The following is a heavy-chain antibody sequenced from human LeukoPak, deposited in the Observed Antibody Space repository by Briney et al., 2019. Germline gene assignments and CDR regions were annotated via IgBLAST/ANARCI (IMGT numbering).Heavy chain of an antibody. Sequence: SETLSLTCTVSGGSISSYYWSWIRQPPGKGLEWIGYIYYSGSTNYNPSLKSRVTISVDTSKNQFSLKLSSMTAADTAVYYCARAPRYRAAAGYYYYGMDVWGQGTTVTVSS. D-gene: IGHD6-13*01. CDR3: ARAPRYRAAAGYYYYGMDV. CDR2: IYYSGST. V-gene: IGHV4-59*01. J-gene: IGHJ6*02. CDR1: GGSISSYY.